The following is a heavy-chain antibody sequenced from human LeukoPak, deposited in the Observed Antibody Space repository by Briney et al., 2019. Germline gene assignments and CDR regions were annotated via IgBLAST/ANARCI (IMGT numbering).Heavy chain of an antibody. CDR2: ISSSGSTI. Sequence: QSGGSLRLSCAASGFTFSSYEMNWVRQAPGKGLEWVSYISSSGSTIYYADSVKGRFTISRDNAKNSLYLQMNSLRAEDTAVYYCARVEYYYDSGDYYIYFFDYWGQGTLVTVSS. V-gene: IGHV3-48*03. CDR1: GFTFSSYE. J-gene: IGHJ4*02. CDR3: ARVEYYYDSGDYYIYFFDY. D-gene: IGHD3-22*01.